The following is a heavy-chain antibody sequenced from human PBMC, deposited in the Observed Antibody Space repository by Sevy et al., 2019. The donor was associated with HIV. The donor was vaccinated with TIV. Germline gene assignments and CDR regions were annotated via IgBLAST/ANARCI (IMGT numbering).Heavy chain of an antibody. CDR1: GDSVSSNSAA. CDR2: TYYRSKWYN. J-gene: IGHJ4*02. CDR3: ARALGSSSWYGGYYFDY. D-gene: IGHD6-13*01. Sequence: SQTPSLTCAISGDSVSSNSAAWNWIRQSPSRGLEWLGRTYYRSKWYNDYAVSVKSRITINPDTSKNQFSLQLNSVTPEETAVYYCARALGSSSWYGGYYFDYWGQGTLVTVSS. V-gene: IGHV6-1*01.